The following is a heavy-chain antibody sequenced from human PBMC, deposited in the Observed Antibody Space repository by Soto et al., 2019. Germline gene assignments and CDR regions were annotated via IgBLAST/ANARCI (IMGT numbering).Heavy chain of an antibody. V-gene: IGHV3-48*01. CDR1: GFTFSSYS. J-gene: IGHJ6*03. D-gene: IGHD5-12*01. CDR3: ARFVDMYYYYMDV. CDR2: ISSSSSTI. Sequence: GGSLRLSCAASGFTFSSYSMNWVRQAPGKGLEWVSYISSSSSTIYYADSVKGRFTISRDNAKNSLYLQMNSLRAEDTAVYYCARFVDMYYYYMDVWGKGTTVTVSS.